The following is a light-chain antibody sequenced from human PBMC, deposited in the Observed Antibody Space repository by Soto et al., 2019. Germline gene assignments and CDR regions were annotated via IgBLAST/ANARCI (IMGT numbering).Light chain of an antibody. CDR1: SSNIGSNT. CDR3: AAWDGSLNGWV. V-gene: IGLV1-44*01. CDR2: SND. J-gene: IGLJ2*01. Sequence: QSVLTQAPSASGTPGQRVTISCSGSSSNIGSNTVSWYQQVPGTAPKLLIYSNDQRPSGVPDRFSGSKSGTSASLAIGGLQSEDEADYYCAAWDGSLNGWVFGGGTKLT.